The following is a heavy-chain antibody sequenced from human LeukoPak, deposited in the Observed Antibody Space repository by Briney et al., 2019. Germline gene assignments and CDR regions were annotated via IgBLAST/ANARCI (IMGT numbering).Heavy chain of an antibody. CDR3: ARCRPMGWGSYFDY. V-gene: IGHV1-69*06. D-gene: IGHD3-10*01. CDR1: GGTFSSYA. J-gene: IGHJ4*02. CDR2: IIPIFGTA. Sequence: AALVKVSCKASGGTFSSYAISWVRQAPGQGLEWMGGIIPIFGTANYAQKFQGRVTITADKSTSTAYMELSSLRSEDTAVYYCARCRPMGWGSYFDYWGQGTLVTVSS.